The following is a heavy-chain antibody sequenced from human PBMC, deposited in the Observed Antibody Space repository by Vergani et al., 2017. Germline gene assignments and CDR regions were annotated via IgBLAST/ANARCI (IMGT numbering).Heavy chain of an antibody. Sequence: QITLKESGPTLVKPTQTLTLTCTFSGFSLSTSGVGVGWIRQPPGKALEWLALIYWNDDKRYSPSLKSRLTITKDTSKNQVVLTMTNMDPVDTATYYCAHTAWMIVPGYLTYFDYWGQGTLVTVSS. CDR1: GFSLSTSGVG. CDR3: AHTAWMIVPGYLTYFDY. J-gene: IGHJ4*02. V-gene: IGHV2-5*01. D-gene: IGHD3-22*01. CDR2: IYWNDDK.